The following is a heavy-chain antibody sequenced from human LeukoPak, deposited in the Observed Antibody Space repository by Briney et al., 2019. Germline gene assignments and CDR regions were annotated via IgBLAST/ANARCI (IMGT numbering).Heavy chain of an antibody. CDR2: IYYSGST. CDR3: ARAYYYYYGMDV. CDR1: GGSISSYY. Sequence: PSETLSLTCTVSGGSISSYYWSWIRQPPGKGLEWIGYIYYSGSTNYNPSLKSRVTISVDTSKNQFSLKLGSVTAADTAVYYCARAYYYYYGMDVWGQGTTVTVSS. J-gene: IGHJ6*02. V-gene: IGHV4-59*01.